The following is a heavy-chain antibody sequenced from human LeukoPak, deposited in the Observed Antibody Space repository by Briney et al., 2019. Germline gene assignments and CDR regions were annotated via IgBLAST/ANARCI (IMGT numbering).Heavy chain of an antibody. CDR3: ATGPAVTGSN. V-gene: IGHV3-64*01. Sequence: GGSLRLSCAASGFTFSSYAMHWVRQAPGKGLKYVSAISSNGGSTYYANSVKGRFTISRDNSKNTLYLQMGSLRAEDMAVYYCATGPAVTGSNWGQGTLVTVSS. CDR2: ISSNGGST. CDR1: GFTFSSYA. J-gene: IGHJ4*02. D-gene: IGHD4-17*01.